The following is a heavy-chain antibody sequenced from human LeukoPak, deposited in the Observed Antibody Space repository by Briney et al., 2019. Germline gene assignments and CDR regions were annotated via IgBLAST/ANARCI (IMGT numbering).Heavy chain of an antibody. CDR3: ARDPIGSRWPYYFDY. J-gene: IGHJ4*02. V-gene: IGHV1-3*01. CDR2: INAGNGNT. D-gene: IGHD6-13*01. Sequence: ASVKVSCKASGYTFTTYAMHWVRQAPGQRLEWMGWINAGNGNTKYSQKFQARVTITRDTSASTAYLELSSLRSEDTAVYYCARDPIGSRWPYYFDYWGQGTLVTVSS. CDR1: GYTFTTYA.